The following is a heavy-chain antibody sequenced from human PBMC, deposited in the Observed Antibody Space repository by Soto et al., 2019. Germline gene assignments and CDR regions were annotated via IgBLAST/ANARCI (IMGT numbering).Heavy chain of an antibody. CDR2: ISYDGSNK. V-gene: IGHV3-30-3*01. CDR3: AREGLMYSSGWFDAFDI. CDR1: GFTFSSYA. Sequence: GGSLRLSCAASGFTFSSYAMHRVRQAPGKGLEWVAVISYDGSNKYYADSVKGRFTISRDNSKNTLYLQMNSLRAEDTAVYYCAREGLMYSSGWFDAFDIWGQGTMVTVSS. D-gene: IGHD6-19*01. J-gene: IGHJ3*02.